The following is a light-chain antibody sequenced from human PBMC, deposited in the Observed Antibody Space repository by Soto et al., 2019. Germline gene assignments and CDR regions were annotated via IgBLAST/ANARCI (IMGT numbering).Light chain of an antibody. J-gene: IGKJ3*01. V-gene: IGKV1-5*01. CDR3: QQYSTYSFT. CDR2: DAS. Sequence: DIQMTQSPSTLSASVGDRVTITCRASHSVSSWLAWYQQKPGKAPKLLIYDASSLKSGVSSRFSGSGSRTEFTLTITSLQPDDFAIYYCQQYSTYSFTFGPGTKVDIK. CDR1: HSVSSW.